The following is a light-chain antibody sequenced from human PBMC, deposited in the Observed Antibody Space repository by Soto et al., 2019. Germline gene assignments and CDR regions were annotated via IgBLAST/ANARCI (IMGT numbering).Light chain of an antibody. J-gene: IGKJ3*01. Sequence: EIVLTQSPDTLSLSPGERATLSCRASQSVRSSLAWYQQKPGQAPSLLIYDASNRATGIPARFSGSGSGTDFTLTISSLEPEDLAVYYCQQRSNWPPEVTFGPGTKVDIK. CDR1: QSVRSS. V-gene: IGKV3-11*01. CDR3: QQRSNWPPEVT. CDR2: DAS.